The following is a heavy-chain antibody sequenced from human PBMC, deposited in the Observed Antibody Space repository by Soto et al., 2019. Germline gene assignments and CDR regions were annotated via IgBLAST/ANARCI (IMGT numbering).Heavy chain of an antibody. CDR1: GGTFRTYA. CDR2: IIPIFGTV. V-gene: IGHV1-69*12. Sequence: QVQLLQSGAEVKKPGSSVRVSCEASGGTFRTYAISWVRQAPGQGLEWMGEIIPIFGTVNYAQKFQGRVTITADESATPVYXDLRSLRSEDTAVYYCAKGAVAGTPTSYYYYGMDVWGQGTTVTVSS. CDR3: AKGAVAGTPTSYYYYGMDV. J-gene: IGHJ6*02. D-gene: IGHD6-19*01.